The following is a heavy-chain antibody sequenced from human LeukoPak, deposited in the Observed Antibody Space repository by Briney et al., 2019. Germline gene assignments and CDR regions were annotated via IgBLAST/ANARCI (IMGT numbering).Heavy chain of an antibody. Sequence: AGGSLRLSCAASGFTFDDYAMHWVSQAPGKGLEWVSLIRGHGGSTYYADSVKGRFTIYRDISKNSLHRQMNSLITEDTALYYCAKGDYDSSGYYHFDYWGQGTLVTVSS. J-gene: IGHJ4*02. CDR2: IRGHGGST. CDR1: GFTFDDYA. CDR3: AKGDYDSSGYYHFDY. D-gene: IGHD3-22*01. V-gene: IGHV3-43*02.